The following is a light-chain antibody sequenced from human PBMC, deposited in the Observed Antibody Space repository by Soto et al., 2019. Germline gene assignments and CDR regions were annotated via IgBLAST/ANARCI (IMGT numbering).Light chain of an antibody. Sequence: EIVLTQSPGTLSLSPGERATLSCRASQSVSSSYLAWYQQKPGQAPRPLIYGASSRAIGIPDRFSGSGSGTDFTLTISRLEPEYFAVYYCQQYGSSPWTFGQGTKVDIK. J-gene: IGKJ1*01. V-gene: IGKV3-20*01. CDR1: QSVSSSY. CDR2: GAS. CDR3: QQYGSSPWT.